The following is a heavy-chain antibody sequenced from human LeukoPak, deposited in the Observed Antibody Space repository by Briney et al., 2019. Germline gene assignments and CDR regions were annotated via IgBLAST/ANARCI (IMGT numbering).Heavy chain of an antibody. CDR1: GSTFDDYA. V-gene: IGHV3-9*03. CDR3: SKAHLSSGWFGYFDY. Sequence: GGSLRLSCAASGSTFDDYAMHWVRQAPGKGLEWVSGISWNSGSIGYADSVKGRFTISRDNAKNSLYLQMNSLRAEDMALYYCSKAHLSSGWFGYFDYWGQGTLVTVSS. CDR2: ISWNSGSI. D-gene: IGHD6-19*01. J-gene: IGHJ4*02.